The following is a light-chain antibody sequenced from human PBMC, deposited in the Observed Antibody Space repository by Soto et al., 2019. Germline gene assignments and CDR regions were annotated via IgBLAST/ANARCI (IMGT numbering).Light chain of an antibody. CDR3: QQYNNWPPDRT. CDR1: QSVSSN. CDR2: GAS. V-gene: IGKV3D-15*01. J-gene: IGKJ1*01. Sequence: EIVLTQSPGTLSLSPGERATLSCRASQSVSSNYLAWYQQKPGQAPRFLIYGASSRASGIPARFSGSGSGTEFTLTISSLQSEDFAIYFCQQYNNWPPDRTFGQGTKVEIK.